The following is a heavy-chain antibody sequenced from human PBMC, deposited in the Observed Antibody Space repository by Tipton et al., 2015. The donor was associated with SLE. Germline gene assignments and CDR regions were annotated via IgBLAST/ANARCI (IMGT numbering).Heavy chain of an antibody. CDR1: GGSISSHY. CDR2: IYTSGST. V-gene: IGHV4-4*07. D-gene: IGHD3-16*01. Sequence: TLSLTCAVSGGSISSHYWSWIRQPPGKGLEWIGDIYTSGSTNYNPSLKSRVTMSVDTSKNQFSLKLSSVTAADTAVYYCARSAYLNTDYFDYWGQGTLVTVSS. J-gene: IGHJ4*02. CDR3: ARSAYLNTDYFDY.